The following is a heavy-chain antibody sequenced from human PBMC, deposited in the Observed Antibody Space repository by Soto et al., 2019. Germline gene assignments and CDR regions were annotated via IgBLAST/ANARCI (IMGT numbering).Heavy chain of an antibody. CDR1: EFDFSNTW. Sequence: GGSLRLSCATSEFDFSNTWIHWVRQVPGQGLVWVSRINSDGSSIIYADSVKGRFALSRDNAKNTVHLQMSSLRVEDTAVYYCAKDWYHTIDSWGQGIPVTVSS. CDR2: INSDGSSI. V-gene: IGHV3-74*01. D-gene: IGHD1-20*01. J-gene: IGHJ4*02. CDR3: AKDWYHTIDS.